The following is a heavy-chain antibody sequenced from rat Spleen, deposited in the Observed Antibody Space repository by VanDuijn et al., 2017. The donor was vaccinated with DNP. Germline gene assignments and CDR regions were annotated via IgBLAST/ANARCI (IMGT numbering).Heavy chain of an antibody. CDR3: ARGSITTFDY. D-gene: IGHD1-5*01. CDR2: ISYDGSST. CDR1: GFTFSDYN. Sequence: EVHLVESGGGLVQPGRSLKLSCAASGFTFSDYNMAWVRQAPKKGLEWVATISYDGSSTYYRDSVKGRFTISRDNAKSTLYLQMDSLRSEDTATYYCARGSITTFDYWGQGVMVTVSS. J-gene: IGHJ2*01. V-gene: IGHV5-7*01.